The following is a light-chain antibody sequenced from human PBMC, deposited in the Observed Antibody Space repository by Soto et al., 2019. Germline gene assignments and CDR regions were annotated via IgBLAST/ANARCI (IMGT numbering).Light chain of an antibody. CDR2: GTS. V-gene: IGKV3-15*01. J-gene: IGKJ1*01. Sequence: EIVMTQSPATLSGSPGERATLSCRASQSVSSNLAWFQQKPGQAPRLLIYGTSTRATGIPARFSGSGSGTEFTLTISSLQSEDFAVYYCQQYNNWPRTFGQGTKVDI. CDR3: QQYNNWPRT. CDR1: QSVSSN.